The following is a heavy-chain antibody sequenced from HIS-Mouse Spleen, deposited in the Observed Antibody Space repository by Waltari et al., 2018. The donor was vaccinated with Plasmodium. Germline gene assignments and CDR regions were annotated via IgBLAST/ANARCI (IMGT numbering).Heavy chain of an antibody. CDR1: GFTFRSYW. V-gene: IGHV3-7*01. D-gene: IGHD4-17*01. Sequence: EVQLVESGGGLVQPGGSLRLSCSASGFTFRSYWMIWVRQAPGKGLGWVANIKQDGSEKYYVDSVKGRFTISRDNAKNSLYLQMNSLRAEDTAVYYCARTGDYGGNSWGQGTLVTVSS. CDR3: ARTGDYGGNS. CDR2: IKQDGSEK. J-gene: IGHJ4*02.